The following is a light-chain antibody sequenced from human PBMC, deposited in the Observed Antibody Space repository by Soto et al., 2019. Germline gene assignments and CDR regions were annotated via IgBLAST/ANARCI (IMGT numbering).Light chain of an antibody. CDR3: AAWDDSLSDL. J-gene: IGLJ1*01. Sequence: QSVLTQPPSASGTPGQRVTISCSGSSSNIGSNYVYWYQQLPGTAPKLLIYRNNQRPSGVPDRFSGSKSGTSASLAISGLRSEDEADYYCAAWDDSLSDLFGTGTKVTVL. CDR2: RNN. CDR1: SSNIGSNY. V-gene: IGLV1-47*01.